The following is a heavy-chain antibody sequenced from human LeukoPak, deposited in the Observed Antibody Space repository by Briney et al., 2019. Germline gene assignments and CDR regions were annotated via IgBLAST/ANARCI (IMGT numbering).Heavy chain of an antibody. D-gene: IGHD6-13*01. CDR1: GYTFNSYG. Sequence: GASVKVSCKASGYTFNSYGISWVRQAPGQGLEWMGWISAYNGNTNYAQKFQGRVTITADESTSTAYMELSSLRSEDTAVYYCASGDPGIAAAGGDYWDQGTLVTVSS. J-gene: IGHJ4*02. CDR3: ASGDPGIAAAGGDY. CDR2: ISAYNGNT. V-gene: IGHV1-18*01.